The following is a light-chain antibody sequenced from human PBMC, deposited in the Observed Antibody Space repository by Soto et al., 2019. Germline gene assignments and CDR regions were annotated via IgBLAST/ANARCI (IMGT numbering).Light chain of an antibody. CDR2: GAS. V-gene: IGKV3-20*01. J-gene: IGKJ5*01. CDR1: QSVSSSY. CDR3: QPSRMSSIT. Sequence: ETVLTQSPGTLSVSPGESATLSCRASQSVSSSYLAWYQQKRGQAPRLLIYGASSRATGVPDRFTGSGSGTDFTLIITRLEPEDFAVYFCQPSRMSSITFGQGTRLEIK.